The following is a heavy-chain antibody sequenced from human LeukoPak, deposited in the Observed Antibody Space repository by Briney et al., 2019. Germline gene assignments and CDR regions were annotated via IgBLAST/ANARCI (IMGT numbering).Heavy chain of an antibody. V-gene: IGHV3-11*06. J-gene: IGHJ4*02. CDR3: ARGLTITSPLDY. CDR2: ISTSSTYT. D-gene: IGHD3-16*01. CDR1: GFTFSDYY. Sequence: GGSLRLSCAASGFTFSDYYMSWIRQAPGKGVEWVSYISTSSTYTNYADSVKGRFTISRDNAKNSLYLQMNSLRAEDTAVYYCARGLTITSPLDYWGQGTLVTVSS.